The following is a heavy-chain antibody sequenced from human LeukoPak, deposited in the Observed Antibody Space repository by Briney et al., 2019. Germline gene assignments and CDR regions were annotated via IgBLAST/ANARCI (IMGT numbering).Heavy chain of an antibody. CDR3: ASSRYGSGSYPPDY. V-gene: IGHV1-46*01. CDR2: INPSGGST. Sequence: ASVKVSCKASGYTFTGYYMHWVRQAPGQGLEWMGIINPSGGSTSYAQKFQGRVSMTRDMSTSTVYMELSSLRSEDTAVYYCASSRYGSGSYPPDYWGQGTLVTVSS. D-gene: IGHD3-10*01. J-gene: IGHJ4*02. CDR1: GYTFTGYY.